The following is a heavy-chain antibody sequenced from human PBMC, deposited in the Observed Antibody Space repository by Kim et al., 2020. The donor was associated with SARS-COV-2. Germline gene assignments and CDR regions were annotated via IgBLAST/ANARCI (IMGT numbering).Heavy chain of an antibody. CDR3: ARSELRYFDWLSQDYYYGMDV. V-gene: IGHV4-61*01. D-gene: IGHD3-9*01. Sequence: SETLSLTCTVSGGSVSSGSYYWSWIRQPPGKGLEWIGYTYYSGSTNYNPSLKSRVTISVDTSKNQFSLKLSSVTAADTAVYYCARSELRYFDWLSQDYYYGMDVWGQGTTVTVSS. CDR1: GGSVSSGSYY. CDR2: TYYSGST. J-gene: IGHJ6*02.